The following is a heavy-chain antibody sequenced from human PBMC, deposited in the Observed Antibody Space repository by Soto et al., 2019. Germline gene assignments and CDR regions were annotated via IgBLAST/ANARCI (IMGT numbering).Heavy chain of an antibody. CDR3: ARARGDILTGYNRNYYCYYYRDF. CDR1: GYTFTGYY. CDR2: INPNSGGT. J-gene: IGHJ6*03. Sequence: QVQLVQSGAEVKKPGASVKVSCKASGYTFTGYYMHWVRQAPGQGLEWMGWINPNSGGTNYAQKCQGWVSMTRETSISTAYMGLSRLRCDDTAVYYCARARGDILTGYNRNYYCYYYRDFWGKGTTVTVSS. V-gene: IGHV1-2*04. D-gene: IGHD3-9*01.